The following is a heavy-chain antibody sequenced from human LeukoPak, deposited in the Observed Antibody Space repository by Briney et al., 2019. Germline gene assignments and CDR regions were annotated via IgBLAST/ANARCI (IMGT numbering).Heavy chain of an antibody. CDR2: ISAYNGNT. J-gene: IGHJ3*02. V-gene: IGHV1-18*01. CDR3: AADYDFWSGYYRGGAFEI. D-gene: IGHD3-3*01. Sequence: ASVKVSCKASGYTFTSYGISWVRQAPGQGLEWMGWISAYNGNTNYAQKFQERVTITRDMSTSTAYMELSSLRSEDTAVYYCAADYDFWSGYYRGGAFEIWGQGTMVTVS. CDR1: GYTFTSYG.